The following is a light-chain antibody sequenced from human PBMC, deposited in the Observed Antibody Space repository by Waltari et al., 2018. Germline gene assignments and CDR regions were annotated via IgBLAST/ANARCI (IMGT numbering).Light chain of an antibody. CDR2: DAS. Sequence: IQLTQSPSSLSASVGDRVTITCRASQGISSYLAWYQQKPGKAPKLLIYDASTLQSGVPSRFSGSGSGTDVTLTISSLQPEDFATYYCQQLNSYPPSYTFGQGTKLEIK. V-gene: IGKV1-9*01. J-gene: IGKJ2*01. CDR3: QQLNSYPPSYT. CDR1: QGISSY.